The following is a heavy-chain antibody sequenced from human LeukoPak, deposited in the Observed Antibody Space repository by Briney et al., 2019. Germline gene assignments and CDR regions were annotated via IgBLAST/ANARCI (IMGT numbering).Heavy chain of an antibody. CDR1: GFTFSDYS. D-gene: IGHD5-18*01. CDR3: ARGQLWQTGWFDP. Sequence: GGSLRLSCAASGFTFSDYSMHWVRQAPGKGLEWVSCISSTSSYIYYADSVRGRFTISRDNAKNSLYLQMNSLRAEDTAVYYCARGQLWQTGWFDPWGQGTLVSVSS. J-gene: IGHJ5*02. CDR2: ISSTSSYI. V-gene: IGHV3-21*01.